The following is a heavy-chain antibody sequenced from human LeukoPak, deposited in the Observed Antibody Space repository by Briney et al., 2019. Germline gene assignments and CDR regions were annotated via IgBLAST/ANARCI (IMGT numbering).Heavy chain of an antibody. D-gene: IGHD3-10*01. CDR1: GFTFTSSA. V-gene: IGHV1-58*02. Sequence: GTSVKVSCKASGFTFTSSAMQWVRQARGQRLEWIGWIVVGSGNTNYAQKFQGRVTITADESTSTAYMELSSLRSEDTAVYYCARDRTLWFGDGLVYFDYWGQGTLVTVSS. J-gene: IGHJ4*02. CDR2: IVVGSGNT. CDR3: ARDRTLWFGDGLVYFDY.